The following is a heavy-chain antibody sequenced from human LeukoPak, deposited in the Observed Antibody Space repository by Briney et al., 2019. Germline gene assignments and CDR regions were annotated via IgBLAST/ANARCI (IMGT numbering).Heavy chain of an antibody. V-gene: IGHV4-59*01. CDR3: ARDCSSTSCYGTFDY. J-gene: IGHJ4*02. CDR1: GGTISSYY. D-gene: IGHD2-2*01. Sequence: SETLSLTCTVSGGTISSYYRSWIRQPPGKGLEWIGYIYYSGSTNYNPSLKSRVTISVDTSKNQFSLKLSSVTAADTAVYYCARDCSSTSCYGTFDYWGQGTLVTVSS. CDR2: IYYSGST.